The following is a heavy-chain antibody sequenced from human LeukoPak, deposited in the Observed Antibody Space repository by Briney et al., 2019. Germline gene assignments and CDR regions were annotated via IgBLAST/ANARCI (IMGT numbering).Heavy chain of an antibody. CDR3: ARLGGATRGYYFDY. CDR1: GGSISSSSYY. J-gene: IGHJ4*02. Sequence: PSETLSLTCTVSGGSISSSSYYWGWIRQPPGKGLEWIGYIYYSGSTYYNPSLKSRVTISVDTSKNQFSLKLSSVTAADTAVYYCARLGGATRGYYFDYWGQGTLVTVSS. CDR2: IYYSGST. V-gene: IGHV4-30-4*08. D-gene: IGHD1-26*01.